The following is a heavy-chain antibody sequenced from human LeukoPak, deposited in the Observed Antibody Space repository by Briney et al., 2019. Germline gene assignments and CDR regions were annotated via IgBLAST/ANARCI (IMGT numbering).Heavy chain of an antibody. CDR1: GYSISSGHY. Sequence: SETLSLTCTVSGYSISSGHYWGWIRQPPGKGLEWIGSIYHSGSTYYNPSLKSRVTISVDTSKNQFSLKLSSVTAADTAVYYCARDGIYYYGSGSYNWFDPWGQGTLVTVSS. V-gene: IGHV4-38-2*02. J-gene: IGHJ5*02. CDR2: IYHSGST. D-gene: IGHD3-10*01. CDR3: ARDGIYYYGSGSYNWFDP.